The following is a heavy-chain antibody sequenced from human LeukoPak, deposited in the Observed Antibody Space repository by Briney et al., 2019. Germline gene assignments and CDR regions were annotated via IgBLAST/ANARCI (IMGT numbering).Heavy chain of an antibody. J-gene: IGHJ5*02. CDR2: IYHSGHT. V-gene: IGHV4-59*02. CDR1: GASVSSDY. D-gene: IGHD3-3*01. CDR3: ARGLHYDFWSGYSPVGSDNWFDP. Sequence: SETLSLTCTVSGASVSSDYWSWIRQSPGKGLEWIGYIYHSGHTMSNPSLKSRVTISVDTSKNQFSLKLSSVTAADTAVYYCARGLHYDFWSGYSPVGSDNWFDPWGQGTLVTVSS.